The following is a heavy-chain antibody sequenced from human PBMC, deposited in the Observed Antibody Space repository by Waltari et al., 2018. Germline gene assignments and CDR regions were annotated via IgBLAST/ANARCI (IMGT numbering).Heavy chain of an antibody. CDR3: ARGGPIWGSYRSYWYFDL. CDR2: IIPIFGTA. D-gene: IGHD3-16*02. CDR1: GGTFSSYA. J-gene: IGHJ2*01. Sequence: QVQLVQSGAEVKKPGSSVKVSCKASGGTFSSYAISWVRQAPGQGLEWMGGIIPIFGTANYAQKLQGRVTITTDESTSTAYMGLSSLRSEDTAVYYWARGGPIWGSYRSYWYFDLWGRGTLVTVSS. V-gene: IGHV1-69*05.